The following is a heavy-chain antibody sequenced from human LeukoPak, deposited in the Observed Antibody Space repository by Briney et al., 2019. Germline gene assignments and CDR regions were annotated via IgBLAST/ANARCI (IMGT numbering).Heavy chain of an antibody. CDR3: ARGAPSLLLRFGEPGEN. D-gene: IGHD3-10*01. V-gene: IGHV1-18*01. Sequence: ASVKLSCKASGYTFTNYGITWVRQAPGQGLEWIGWISGYNRNTNYAQTLKDRVTLTTDTSTNTAYMQLSSLRSDDTAVYSCARGAPSLLLRFGEPGENRGQGTLVTVSS. CDR1: GYTFTNYG. J-gene: IGHJ4*02. CDR2: ISGYNRNT.